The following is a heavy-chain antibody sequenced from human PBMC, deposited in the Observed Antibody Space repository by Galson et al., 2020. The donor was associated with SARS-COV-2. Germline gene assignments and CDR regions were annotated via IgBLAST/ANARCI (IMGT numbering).Heavy chain of an antibody. V-gene: IGHV3-21*01. CDR1: GFTFSSYS. CDR2: ISSSSSYI. D-gene: IGHD5-12*01. Sequence: GESLKISCAASGFTFSSYSMNWVRQAPGKGLEWVSSISSSSSYIYYADSVKGRFTISRDNAKNSLYLQMNSLRAEDTAVYYCARGEMATIMGDYFDYWGQGTLVTVSS. J-gene: IGHJ4*02. CDR3: ARGEMATIMGDYFDY.